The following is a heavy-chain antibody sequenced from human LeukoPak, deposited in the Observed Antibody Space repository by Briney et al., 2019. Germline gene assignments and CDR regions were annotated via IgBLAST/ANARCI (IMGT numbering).Heavy chain of an antibody. Sequence: GASVKVSCKASGYTFTSYYMHWVRQPPGQGLEWMGIINPSGGSTSYAQQFQGRVTMTRDTSTSRVYMELRSLRSEYTAVYYCAREGLVGASSIWGQGTLVTVSS. CDR2: INPSGGST. V-gene: IGHV1-46*01. CDR1: GYTFTSYY. CDR3: AREGLVGASSI. D-gene: IGHD1-26*01. J-gene: IGHJ4*02.